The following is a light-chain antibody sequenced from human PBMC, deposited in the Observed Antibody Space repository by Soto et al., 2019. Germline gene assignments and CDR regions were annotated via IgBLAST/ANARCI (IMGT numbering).Light chain of an antibody. Sequence: EIVLTQSPGTLSLSPGENASFSCRAIQSIDTNWLAWYQQRPGQPPRLLIHGASTRATGIPARFSGSGSGTEFSLTISSLQSEDFAVYYCQQYNNWPPITFGQGTRLEIK. CDR1: QSIDTN. CDR3: QQYNNWPPIT. CDR2: GAS. J-gene: IGKJ5*01. V-gene: IGKV3-15*01.